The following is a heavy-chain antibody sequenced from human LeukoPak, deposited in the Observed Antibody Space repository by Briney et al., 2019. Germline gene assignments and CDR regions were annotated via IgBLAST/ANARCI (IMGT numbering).Heavy chain of an antibody. J-gene: IGHJ6*02. CDR1: GFTFSSYA. CDR3: ARLWGLYYYGMDV. D-gene: IGHD3-16*01. Sequence: GGSLRLSCAASGFTFSSYAMSWVRQAPGKGLEWVSAISGSGGSTYYADSVKGRFTISRDNSKNTLYLQMNGLRAEDTAVYYCARLWGLYYYGMDVWGQGTTVTVSS. V-gene: IGHV3-23*01. CDR2: ISGSGGST.